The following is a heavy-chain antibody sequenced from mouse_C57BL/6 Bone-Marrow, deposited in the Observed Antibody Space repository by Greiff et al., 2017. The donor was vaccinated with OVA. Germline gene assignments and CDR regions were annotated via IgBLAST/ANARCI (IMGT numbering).Heavy chain of an antibody. D-gene: IGHD1-1*01. CDR3: ARDSHYYGSSYDYAMDY. CDR2: ISYDGSN. Sequence: EVKLVESGPGLVKPSQSLSLTCSVTGYSITSGYYWNWIRQFPGNKLEWMGYISYDGSNNYNPSLKNRISITRDTSKNQFFLKLNSVTTEDTATYYCARDSHYYGSSYDYAMDYWGQGTSVTVSS. J-gene: IGHJ4*01. CDR1: GYSITSGYY. V-gene: IGHV3-6*01.